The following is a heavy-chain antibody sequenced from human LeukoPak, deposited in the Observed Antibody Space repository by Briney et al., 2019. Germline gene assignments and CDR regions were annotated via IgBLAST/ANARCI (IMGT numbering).Heavy chain of an antibody. CDR1: GFTFSSYA. D-gene: IGHD4-23*01. V-gene: IGHV3-30-3*01. CDR3: ARDRGTTVVTGIDY. J-gene: IGHJ4*02. Sequence: PGGSLRLSCAASGFTFSSYAMHWVRQAPGKGLGWVAVISYDGSNKYYADSVKGRFTISRDNSKNTLYLQMNSLRAEDTAVYYCARDRGTTVVTGIDYWGQGTLVTVSS. CDR2: ISYDGSNK.